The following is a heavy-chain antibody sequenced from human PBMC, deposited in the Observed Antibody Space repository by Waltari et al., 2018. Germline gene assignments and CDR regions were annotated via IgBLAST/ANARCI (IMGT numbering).Heavy chain of an antibody. CDR1: GFTFRGYS. D-gene: IGHD2-21*02. CDR2: ISGSSDTT. Sequence: EVQVVESGGTWVQPEGSLRSTCAASGFTFRGYSMTWVRQAPGKGHELLSSISGSSDTTYYANSVNGRFSISRDNSMNTVFLHMNSLRAEDTAVYYCATDWAGTSCNGACLANWGQGTLVTVSS. V-gene: IGHV3-23*04. J-gene: IGHJ4*02. CDR3: ATDWAGTSCNGACLAN.